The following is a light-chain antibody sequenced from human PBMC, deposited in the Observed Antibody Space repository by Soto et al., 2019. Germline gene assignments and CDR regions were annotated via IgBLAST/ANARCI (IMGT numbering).Light chain of an antibody. CDR1: SSNIGAGYD. Sequence: QSVLTQPPSVSGAPGQRVTISCTGSSSNIGAGYDVHWYQQLPGTAPKLLIYGNSNRPSGVPDRFSGSKSGTSASLAITGLRAEDEADYYCQSYDSSHVVFGGGTKLTVL. CDR2: GNS. J-gene: IGLJ2*01. V-gene: IGLV1-40*01. CDR3: QSYDSSHVV.